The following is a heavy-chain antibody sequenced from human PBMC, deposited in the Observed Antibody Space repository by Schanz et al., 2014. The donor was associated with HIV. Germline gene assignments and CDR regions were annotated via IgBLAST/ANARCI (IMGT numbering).Heavy chain of an antibody. Sequence: QVQLQQWGAGLLKPSETLSLTCGVYGGSFRSYYWSWIRQPPGKGLEWVGQINHSGGTNYNPSLKRRVTISVDTSKNQFSLKLSSVTGADTAVYYCARDSAMDYFDYWGQGTLVTVSS. J-gene: IGHJ4*02. D-gene: IGHD6-13*01. CDR3: ARDSAMDYFDY. V-gene: IGHV4-34*01. CDR1: GGSFRSYY. CDR2: INHSGGT.